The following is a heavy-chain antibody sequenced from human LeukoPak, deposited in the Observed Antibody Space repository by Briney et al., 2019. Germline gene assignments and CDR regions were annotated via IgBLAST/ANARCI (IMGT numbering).Heavy chain of an antibody. Sequence: SETLSLTCTASGYSISSGNYWDWIRQPPGKGLEWIGSIYHSGSTYYNPSLKSRVTISVDTSKNQFSLKLSSVTAPDTAVYYCAKRYCSSTTCYDDRGAFDYWGQGTLVTVSS. D-gene: IGHD2-2*01. J-gene: IGHJ4*02. CDR1: GYSISSGNY. V-gene: IGHV4-38-2*02. CDR2: IYHSGST. CDR3: AKRYCSSTTCYDDRGAFDY.